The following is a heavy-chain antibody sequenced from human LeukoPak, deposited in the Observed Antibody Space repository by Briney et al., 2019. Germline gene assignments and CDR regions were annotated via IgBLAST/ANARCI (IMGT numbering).Heavy chain of an antibody. CDR1: GFTFNAYW. V-gene: IGHV3-74*01. Sequence: PGGSLRLSCAASGFTFNAYWMHWARQVPGKGLVWVSRINSDGSSTIYADSVKGRFTISRDNSKNTLYLQMNSLRAEDTAVYYCARVKGYWGQGTLVTVSS. CDR3: ARVKGY. J-gene: IGHJ4*02. CDR2: INSDGSST.